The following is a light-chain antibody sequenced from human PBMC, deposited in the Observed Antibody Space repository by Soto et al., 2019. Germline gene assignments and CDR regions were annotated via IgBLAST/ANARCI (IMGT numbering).Light chain of an antibody. Sequence: DIQMTQSPSSVSASVGDRVTITCRASQGITSWLAWYQQKPGRAPKLLIYAASSLQSGVPSRFSCSGSWRDFALTIRSLQPEDFATYVCQQTSSFPLTFGGGTKVEIK. CDR1: QGITSW. CDR2: AAS. J-gene: IGKJ4*01. CDR3: QQTSSFPLT. V-gene: IGKV1-12*01.